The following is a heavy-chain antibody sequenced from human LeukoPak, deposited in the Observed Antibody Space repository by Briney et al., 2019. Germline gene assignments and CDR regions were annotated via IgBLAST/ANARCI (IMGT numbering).Heavy chain of an antibody. Sequence: SESLSLTCAVYGWSFSGYYWSWIRQPPGKGLEWIGEINHSGSTNYIPSVRRRVTISGDTSKHQFSLKLSSVTAADTAVYYCARVSGGYSYGPMIFDYWGQGTLVTVSS. CDR3: ARVSGGYSYGPMIFDY. D-gene: IGHD5-18*01. J-gene: IGHJ4*02. CDR2: INHSGST. CDR1: GWSFSGYY. V-gene: IGHV4-34*01.